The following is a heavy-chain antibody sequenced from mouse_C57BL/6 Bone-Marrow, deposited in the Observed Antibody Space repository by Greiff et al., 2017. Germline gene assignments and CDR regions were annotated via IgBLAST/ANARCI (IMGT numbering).Heavy chain of an antibody. CDR1: GYTFTSYW. V-gene: IGHV1-61*01. Sequence: QVQLQQPGAELVRPGSSVKLSCKASGYTFTSYWMDWVKQRPGQGLEWIGNIYPSDSETHYNQKFKDKATLTVDKSSSTAYMQLSSLTSEDSAVYYCARERGANWEYWGQGTTLTVSS. D-gene: IGHD4-1*01. CDR3: ARERGANWEY. CDR2: IYPSDSET. J-gene: IGHJ2*01.